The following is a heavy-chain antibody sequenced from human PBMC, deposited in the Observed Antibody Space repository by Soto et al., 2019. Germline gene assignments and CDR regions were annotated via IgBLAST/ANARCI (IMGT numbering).Heavy chain of an antibody. D-gene: IGHD2-2*01. CDR2: ISSSSSYI. J-gene: IGHJ6*02. V-gene: IGHV3-21*01. CDR3: ARDTPVRYCSSTSCYHYYYYYGMDV. CDR1: GFTFSSYS. Sequence: PGGSLRLSCAASGFTFSSYSMNWVRQAPGKGLEWVSSISSSSSYIYYADSVKGRFTISRDSAKNSLYLQMNSLRAEDTAVYYCARDTPVRYCSSTSCYHYYYYYGMDVWGQGTTVTVSS.